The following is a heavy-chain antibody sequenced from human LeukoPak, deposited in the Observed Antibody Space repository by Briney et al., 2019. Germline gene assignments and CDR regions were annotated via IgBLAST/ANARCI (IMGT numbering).Heavy chain of an antibody. CDR2: INHSGST. J-gene: IGHJ6*03. V-gene: IGHV4-34*01. CDR3: RGCARKGPAASRLYYYYFMDV. CDR1: GGSFSGYY. Sequence: PSETLSLTCALYGGSFSGYYWSWIRQPPGKGLEWIGEINHSGSTNYNPSLKSRVTISVDTSKNQFSLKLSSVTAADTAVYYCRGCARKGPAASRLYYYYFMDVWGKGTTVTVSS. D-gene: IGHD2-2*01.